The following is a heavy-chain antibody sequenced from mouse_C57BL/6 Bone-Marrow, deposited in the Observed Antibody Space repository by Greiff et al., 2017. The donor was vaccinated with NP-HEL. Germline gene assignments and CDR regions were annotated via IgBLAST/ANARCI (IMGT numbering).Heavy chain of an antibody. CDR3: ARTPPDY. CDR2: IDPSDSYT. V-gene: IGHV1-59*01. Sequence: VKLQQPGAELVRPGTSVKLSCKASGYTFTSYWMHWVKQRPGQGLEWIGVIDPSDSYTNYNQKFKGKATLTVDTSSSTAYMQLSSLTSEDSAVYYCARTPPDYWGQGTTLTVSS. J-gene: IGHJ2*01. CDR1: GYTFTSYW.